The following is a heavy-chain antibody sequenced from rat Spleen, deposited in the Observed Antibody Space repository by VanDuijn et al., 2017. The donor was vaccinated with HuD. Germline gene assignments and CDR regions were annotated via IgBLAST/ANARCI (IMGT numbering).Heavy chain of an antibody. J-gene: IGHJ2*01. CDR3: ARHFDYYSGGLDY. CDR1: GFTFTNYG. Sequence: EVQLVESGGGLVQPGRSLKLSCAASGFTFTNYGMAWVRQTPTKGLEWVASISPSGGSTYYRDSVRGRFTISRDNAKSTLYLQMNSLRSEDTATYYCARHFDYYSGGLDYWGQGVMVTVSS. CDR2: ISPSGGST. D-gene: IGHD1-1*01. V-gene: IGHV5S13*01.